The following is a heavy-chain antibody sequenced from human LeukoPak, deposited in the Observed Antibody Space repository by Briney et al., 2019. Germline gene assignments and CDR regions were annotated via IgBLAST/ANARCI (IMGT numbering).Heavy chain of an antibody. J-gene: IGHJ4*02. CDR1: GFTFDDYG. V-gene: IGHV4-59*01. CDR3: ALSGTPPRHFDY. CDR2: LYYRGSS. D-gene: IGHD1-26*01. Sequence: GSLRLSCAASGFTFDDYGMSWIRQPPGKGLEWIGYLYYRGSSNYNPSLRSRVSLSGDMSKNQFSLKLSSVSAADTAVYYCALSGTPPRHFDYWGQGALVTVSS.